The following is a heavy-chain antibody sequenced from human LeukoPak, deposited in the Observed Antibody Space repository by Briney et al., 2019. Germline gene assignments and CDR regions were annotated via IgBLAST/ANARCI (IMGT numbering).Heavy chain of an antibody. CDR3: ARDLRSAFDC. CDR1: GGSLSSGGYY. J-gene: IGHJ4*02. Sequence: PSETLSLTCTVSGGSLSSGGYYWSWIRQHPGKGLEWIWYIYYSGSTYYNPSLKSRATIAEVTTKNPFFLKMSSVTAADPGVYCCARDLRSAFDCWREGTLVSVCS. CDR2: IYYSGST. V-gene: IGHV4-31*03.